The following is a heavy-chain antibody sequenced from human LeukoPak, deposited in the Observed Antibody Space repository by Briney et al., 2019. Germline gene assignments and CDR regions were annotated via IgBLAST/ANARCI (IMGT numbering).Heavy chain of an antibody. D-gene: IGHD3-10*01. CDR2: IYPGDSDT. CDR1: GYSFTSYW. CDR3: ARLHGYYGSGSYPNPDY. V-gene: IGHV5-51*01. Sequence: GESLKISCKGSGYSFTSYWIGWVRQMPGKGLEWMGIIYPGDSDTRYSPSFQGQVTISADKSISTAYLQWSSLKASDTAMYYCARLHGYYGSGSYPNPDYWGQGTLVTVSS. J-gene: IGHJ4*02.